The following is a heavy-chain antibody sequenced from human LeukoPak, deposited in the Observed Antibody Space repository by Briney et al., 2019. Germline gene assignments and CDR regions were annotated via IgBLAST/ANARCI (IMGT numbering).Heavy chain of an antibody. CDR2: ISSSGGGT. V-gene: IGHV3-23*01. CDR3: AKRGVVIRVILVGFHKEAYYFDS. CDR1: GITLSNYG. J-gene: IGHJ4*02. D-gene: IGHD3-22*01. Sequence: GGSLRLSCAVSGITLSNYGMSWVRQAPGKGLEWVAGISSSGGGTNYADSVKGRFTISRDNPKDTLYLQMNSLRAEDTAVYVCAKRGVVIRVILVGFHKEAYYFDSWGQGALVTVSS.